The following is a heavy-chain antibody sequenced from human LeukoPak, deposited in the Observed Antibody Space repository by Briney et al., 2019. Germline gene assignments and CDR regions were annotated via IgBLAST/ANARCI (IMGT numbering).Heavy chain of an antibody. D-gene: IGHD2-15*01. CDR2: IYSGGDT. V-gene: IGHV3-66*01. CDR3: AREEFGSCDY. J-gene: IGHJ4*02. CDR1: GFTVSSNY. Sequence: GGSLRLSCAASGFTVSSNYMGWVRQAPGKGLEWVSVIYSGGDTYYADSVKGRFTISRDNSKNTLYLQMSSLRAEDTAVYYCAREEFGSCDYWGQGTLVTVSS.